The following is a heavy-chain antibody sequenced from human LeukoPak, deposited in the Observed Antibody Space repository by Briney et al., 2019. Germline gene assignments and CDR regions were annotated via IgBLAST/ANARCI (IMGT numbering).Heavy chain of an antibody. CDR3: ASTYYDTGGFSPFDY. Sequence: PSETLSLTCAVYGGSFSGYYWSWIRQPPGKGLEWIGEINHSGSTNYNPSLKSRVTISVETSKNQFSRKLSSVIAADTAVYYCASTYYDTGGFSPFDYWGQGTLVTVSS. V-gene: IGHV4-34*01. CDR1: GGSFSGYY. J-gene: IGHJ4*02. D-gene: IGHD3-22*01. CDR2: INHSGST.